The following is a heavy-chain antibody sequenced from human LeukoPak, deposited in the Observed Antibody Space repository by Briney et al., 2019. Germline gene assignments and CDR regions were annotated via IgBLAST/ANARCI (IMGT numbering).Heavy chain of an antibody. D-gene: IGHD3-10*01. J-gene: IGHJ5*02. Sequence: ASVKVSCKASVYTFTSYGISWVRQAPGQGLEWMGWISTYNGKTKYAQKLQGRATMTTDTSTSTAYMELKSLRSDDTAVYYCARDTYYYGSGSYLGWLDPWGQGTLVTVSS. CDR1: VYTFTSYG. CDR3: ARDTYYYGSGSYLGWLDP. V-gene: IGHV1-18*01. CDR2: ISTYNGKT.